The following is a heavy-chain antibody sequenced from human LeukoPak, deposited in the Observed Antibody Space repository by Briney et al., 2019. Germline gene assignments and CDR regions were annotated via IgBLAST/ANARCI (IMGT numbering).Heavy chain of an antibody. J-gene: IGHJ5*02. D-gene: IGHD1-7*01. V-gene: IGHV4-61*02. CDR2: IYTSGST. Sequence: SETLSLTCTVSGGSITSGSFYWSWLRQPAGKGLEWIGRIYTSGSTNYNPSLKTRVTISVDTPKNQFSLKLSSVTAADTAVYYCARDLDWNFSNWFDPWGQGTLVTVSS. CDR1: GGSITSGSFY. CDR3: ARDLDWNFSNWFDP.